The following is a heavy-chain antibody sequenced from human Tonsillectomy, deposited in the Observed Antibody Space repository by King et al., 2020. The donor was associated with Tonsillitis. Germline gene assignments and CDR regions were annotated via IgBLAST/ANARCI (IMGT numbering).Heavy chain of an antibody. J-gene: IGHJ4*02. CDR3: ARDLALRGYSYGPGTFDY. V-gene: IGHV3-21*01. CDR2: ISSSSIYI. CDR1: VVSFSNYS. D-gene: IGHD5-18*01. Sequence: VQLVESGGSLVKPGVSLRLSCAASVVSFSNYSMNWVRQAPGKGLDGVSSISSSSIYIWYAYSVRGRLTISRDNAKNSLYLQMKSLRAEDTTVYYCARDLALRGYSYGPGTFDYWGQGTLVTVSS.